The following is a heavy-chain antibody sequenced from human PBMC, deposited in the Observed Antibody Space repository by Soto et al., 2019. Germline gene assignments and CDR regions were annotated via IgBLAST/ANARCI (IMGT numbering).Heavy chain of an antibody. D-gene: IGHD3-22*01. CDR1: GFTFSSYA. CDR3: AKDYLGYYYDSSGYYTYFDY. V-gene: IGHV3-23*01. CDR2: ISGSGGST. Sequence: GGSLRLSCAASGFTFSSYAMSWVRQAPGKGLEWVSAISGSGGSTYYADSVKGRFTISRDNSKNTLYLQMNSLRAEDTAVYYCAKDYLGYYYDSSGYYTYFDYWGQGTLVTVSS. J-gene: IGHJ4*02.